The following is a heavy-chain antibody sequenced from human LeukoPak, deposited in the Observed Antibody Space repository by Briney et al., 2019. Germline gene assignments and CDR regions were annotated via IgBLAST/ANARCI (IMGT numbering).Heavy chain of an antibody. J-gene: IGHJ4*02. Sequence: SETLSLTCTLSDGSISPYYWSWIRQPAGKGLEWIGRVFMNGNSNSNPSLKSRVTFSVDTSKNQFSLKLNSVTAADTAVYYCARGKELLRWPKSVDYWGQGTLVTVSS. D-gene: IGHD4-23*01. V-gene: IGHV4-4*07. CDR1: DGSISPYY. CDR2: VFMNGNS. CDR3: ARGKELLRWPKSVDY.